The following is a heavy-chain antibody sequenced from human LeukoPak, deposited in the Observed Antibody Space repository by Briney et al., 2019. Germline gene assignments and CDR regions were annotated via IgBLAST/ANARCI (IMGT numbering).Heavy chain of an antibody. V-gene: IGHV4-59*01. J-gene: IGHJ4*02. CDR3: ARFYSSVLDY. D-gene: IGHD6-19*01. CDR1: GGSISSYY. CDR2: IYYSGST. Sequence: SETLYLTCTVSGGSISSYYWSWIRQPPGKGLEWIGYIYYSGSTNYNPSLKSRVTISVDTSKNQFSLKLSSVTAADTAVYYCARFYSSVLDYWGQGTLVTVSS.